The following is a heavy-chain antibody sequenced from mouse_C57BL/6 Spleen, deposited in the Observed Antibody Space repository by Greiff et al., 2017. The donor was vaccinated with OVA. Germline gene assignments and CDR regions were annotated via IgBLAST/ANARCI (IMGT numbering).Heavy chain of an antibody. CDR2: INPNNGGT. Sequence: EVQLQQSGPELVKPGASVKISCKASGYTFTDYYMNWVKQSHGKSLEWIGDINPNNGGTSYNQKFKGKATLTVDKSSSTAYMELRSLTSEDSAVYYCAPFYYGYDGFAYWGQGTLVTVSA. J-gene: IGHJ3*01. CDR1: GYTFTDYY. CDR3: APFYYGYDGFAY. V-gene: IGHV1-26*01. D-gene: IGHD2-2*01.